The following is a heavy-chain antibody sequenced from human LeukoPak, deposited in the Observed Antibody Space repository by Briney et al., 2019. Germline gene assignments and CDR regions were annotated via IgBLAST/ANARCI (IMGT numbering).Heavy chain of an antibody. J-gene: IGHJ4*02. V-gene: IGHV3-23*01. CDR1: GFTFSSYG. CDR3: AKDLIAVAGTASLFDY. CDR2: ISGSGGST. D-gene: IGHD6-19*01. Sequence: PGGTLRLSCAASGFTFSSYGMSWVRQAPGKGLEWVSAISGSGGSTYYADSVKGRFTISRDNSKNTLYLQMNGLRAEDTAVYYCAKDLIAVAGTASLFDYWGQGTLVTVSS.